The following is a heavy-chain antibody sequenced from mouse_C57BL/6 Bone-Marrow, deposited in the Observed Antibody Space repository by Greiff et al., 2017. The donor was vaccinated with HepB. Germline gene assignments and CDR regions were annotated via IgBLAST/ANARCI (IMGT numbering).Heavy chain of an antibody. J-gene: IGHJ3*01. D-gene: IGHD1-1*01. CDR1: GYTFTDYN. CDR2: INPNNGGT. Sequence: EVKLLESGPELVKPGASVKIPCKASGYTFTDYNMDWVKQSPGKSLEWIGDINPNNGGTIYNQKFKGKATLTVDKSSSTAYMELRSLTSEDTAVYYCARGDFYYYGSSPWFAFWGQGTLVTVSA. CDR3: ARGDFYYYGSSPWFAF. V-gene: IGHV1-18*01.